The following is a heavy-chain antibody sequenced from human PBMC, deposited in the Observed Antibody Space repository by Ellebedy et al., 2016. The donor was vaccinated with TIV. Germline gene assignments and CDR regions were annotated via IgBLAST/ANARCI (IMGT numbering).Heavy chain of an antibody. CDR1: GDSISYKY. D-gene: IGHD3-10*01. V-gene: IGHV4-4*07. CDR2: INSGGST. Sequence: SETLSLXXTVSGDSISYKYWSWIRQPAGKGLEWIGRINSGGSTNYNPSLQSRVTMSVDSSKTQFSLKLSSVTAADTAVYYCARDNPHYYGSGSHYYYGMDVWGQGTTVTVSS. CDR3: ARDNPHYYGSGSHYYYGMDV. J-gene: IGHJ6*02.